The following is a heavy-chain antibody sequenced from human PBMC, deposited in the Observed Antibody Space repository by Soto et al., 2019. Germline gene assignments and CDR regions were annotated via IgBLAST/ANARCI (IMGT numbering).Heavy chain of an antibody. Sequence: SETLSLTCTVSGDSVSSYYWTWIRQPPGKGLEYIGYIYYSGRTYYNPSLKSRVTISVDTSKNQFSLKLSSVTAADTAVYYCARGHLGITTTGTWYDFDYWGQGTLVTVSS. CDR3: ARGHLGITTTGTWYDFDY. CDR1: GDSVSSYY. J-gene: IGHJ4*02. D-gene: IGHD2-15*01. CDR2: IYYSGRT. V-gene: IGHV4-59*02.